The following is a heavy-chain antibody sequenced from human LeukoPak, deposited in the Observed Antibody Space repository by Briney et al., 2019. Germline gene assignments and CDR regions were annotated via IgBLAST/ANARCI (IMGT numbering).Heavy chain of an antibody. V-gene: IGHV1-69*13. CDR1: GGTFSSYA. CDR2: IIPIFGTA. D-gene: IGHD6-19*01. J-gene: IGHJ4*02. Sequence: ASVKVSCKASGGTFSSYAISWVRQAPGQGLEWMGGIIPIFGTANYAQKFQGRVTITADESTSTAYMELSSLRSEDTAVYYCARDRSSGWSEMDGFGYWGQGTLVTVSS. CDR3: ARDRSSGWSEMDGFGY.